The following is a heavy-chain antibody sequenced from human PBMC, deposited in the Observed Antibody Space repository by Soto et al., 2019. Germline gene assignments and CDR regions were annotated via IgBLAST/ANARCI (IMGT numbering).Heavy chain of an antibody. CDR2: IYPGDSDT. V-gene: IGHV5-51*01. Sequence: GESLKISCKGSGYVFTTYWIGWVRQMPGKGLEWMGIIYPGDSDTKYSPSFQGQVTISADRSITTAYLQWSSLKASDTAMYYCTRHGGSGNYYTIDQWGQGTLVTVSS. D-gene: IGHD3-10*01. CDR1: GYVFTTYW. J-gene: IGHJ4*02. CDR3: TRHGGSGNYYTIDQ.